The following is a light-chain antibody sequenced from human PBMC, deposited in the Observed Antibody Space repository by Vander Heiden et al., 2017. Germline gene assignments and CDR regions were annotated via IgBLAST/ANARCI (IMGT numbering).Light chain of an antibody. J-gene: IGLJ2*01. Sequence: QSALTPPPSASGSPGQSVTIYCTGTSSDVGGYNYVSWYQQHPGKAPKLMIYEVSKRPSGVPDRFSGSKSGNTASLTVSGLQAEDEADYYCSSYAGSNTVVFGGGTKLTVL. CDR2: EVS. CDR3: SSYAGSNTVV. V-gene: IGLV2-8*01. CDR1: SSDVGGYNY.